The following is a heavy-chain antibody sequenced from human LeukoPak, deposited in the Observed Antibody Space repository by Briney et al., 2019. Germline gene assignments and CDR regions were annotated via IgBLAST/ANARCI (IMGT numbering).Heavy chain of an antibody. V-gene: IGHV3-64D*06. CDR3: VKDHGGEGYCSGGSCYSYYFDY. CDR2: ISSNGGST. J-gene: IGHJ4*02. D-gene: IGHD2-15*01. Sequence: GGSLRLSCSASGFTFSSYAMHWVRQAPGKGLEYVSAISSNGGSTYYADSVKGRFTISRDNSKNTLYLQMSSLRAEDTAVHYCVKDHGGEGYCSGGSCYSYYFDYWGQGTLVTVSS. CDR1: GFTFSSYA.